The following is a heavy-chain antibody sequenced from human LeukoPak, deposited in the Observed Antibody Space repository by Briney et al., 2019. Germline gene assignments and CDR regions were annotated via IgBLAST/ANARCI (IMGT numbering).Heavy chain of an antibody. CDR1: GGTFSSYA. J-gene: IGHJ4*02. V-gene: IGHV1-69*05. CDR2: IIPIFGTA. Sequence: ALVKVPCEASGGTFSSYAISWVRQAPGQGLEWMGGIIPIFGTANYAQKFQGRVTITTDESTSTAYMELSSLRSEDTAMYYCARASGYYDYYFDYWGQGTLVTVSS. CDR3: ARASGYYDYYFDY. D-gene: IGHD3-3*01.